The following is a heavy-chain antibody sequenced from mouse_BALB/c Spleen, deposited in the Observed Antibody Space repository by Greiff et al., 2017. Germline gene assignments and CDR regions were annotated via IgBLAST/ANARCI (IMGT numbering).Heavy chain of an antibody. D-gene: IGHD2-3*01. J-gene: IGHJ1*01. Sequence: VQLKQSGPGLVKPSQSLSLTCSVTGYSITSGYYWNWIRQFPGNKLEWMGYISYDGSNNYNPSLKNRISITRDTSKNQFFLKLNSVTTEDTATYDCARRLLRYFDVWGAGTTVTVSS. CDR2: ISYDGSN. V-gene: IGHV3-6*02. CDR1: GYSITSGYY. CDR3: ARRLLRYFDV.